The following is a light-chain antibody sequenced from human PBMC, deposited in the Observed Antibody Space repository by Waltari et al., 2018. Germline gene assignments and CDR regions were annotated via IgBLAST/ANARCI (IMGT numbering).Light chain of an antibody. Sequence: DIQMTQSPSSLSASVGAKVTITCHASQDISSWLAWYQQKPGKAPQPLIYAASTLYSGVPSRFSGSGSGTDYTLTISSLQPEDFATYYCQQYDGFPPTFGQGTKVEI. CDR2: AAS. CDR1: QDISSW. J-gene: IGKJ1*01. V-gene: IGKV1D-16*01. CDR3: QQYDGFPPT.